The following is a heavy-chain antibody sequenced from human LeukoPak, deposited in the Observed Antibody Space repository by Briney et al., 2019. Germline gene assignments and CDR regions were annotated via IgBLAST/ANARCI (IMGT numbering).Heavy chain of an antibody. D-gene: IGHD6-19*01. Sequence: PGGSLRLSCAASGFTFSSYWMSWVRQAPGKGLEWVANIKQDGSEKYYVDSVKGRFTISRDNAKNSLYLQMSSLRAEDTAVYYCARDSGWYTYGVFDYWGQGTLVTVSS. CDR2: IKQDGSEK. V-gene: IGHV3-7*01. J-gene: IGHJ4*02. CDR1: GFTFSSYW. CDR3: ARDSGWYTYGVFDY.